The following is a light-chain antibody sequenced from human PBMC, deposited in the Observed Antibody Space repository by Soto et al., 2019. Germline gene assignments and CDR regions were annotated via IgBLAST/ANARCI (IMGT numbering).Light chain of an antibody. Sequence: EMLMTQSPATLSVSPGERVSLSCWASQSVTNKLAWYQQRPGQAPRLVIYGASSRATGVPDGFSGGGSGTDFTVTSSRLEPEDFAVYYCQQRSNWITFGQGTRLEIK. CDR1: QSVTNK. V-gene: IGKV3D-20*02. CDR3: QQRSNWIT. J-gene: IGKJ5*01. CDR2: GAS.